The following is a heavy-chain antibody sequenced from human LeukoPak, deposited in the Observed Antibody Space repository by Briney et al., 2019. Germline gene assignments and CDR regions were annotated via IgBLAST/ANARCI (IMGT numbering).Heavy chain of an antibody. CDR2: ISGSGGST. CDR3: ATPPVGVVVPAARTYGMDV. D-gene: IGHD2-2*01. V-gene: IGHV3-23*01. J-gene: IGHJ6*02. Sequence: GGSLGLSCAASGFTFSSYAMSWVRQAPGKGLEWVSAISGSGGSTYYADSVKGRFTISRDNSKNTLYLQMNSLRAEDTAVYYCATPPVGVVVPAARTYGMDVWGQGTTVTVSS. CDR1: GFTFSSYA.